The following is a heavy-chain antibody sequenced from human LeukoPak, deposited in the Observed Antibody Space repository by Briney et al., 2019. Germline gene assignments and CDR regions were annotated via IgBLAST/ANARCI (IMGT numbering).Heavy chain of an antibody. J-gene: IGHJ6*03. V-gene: IGHV1-69*13. Sequence: SVKVSCKASGGTFSNYAVSWVRQAPGQGLEWMGGIIPVFEKPNYARKFQDRVTITADESTATAYMELSSLTSEDTAIYFCARLGHCGETYCYSDFYYMDVWGKGTTVIVSS. D-gene: IGHD2-21*01. CDR1: GGTFSNYA. CDR2: IIPVFEKP. CDR3: ARLGHCGETYCYSDFYYMDV.